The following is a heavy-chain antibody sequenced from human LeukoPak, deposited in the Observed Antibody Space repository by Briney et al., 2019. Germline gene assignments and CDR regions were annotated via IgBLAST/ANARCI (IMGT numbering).Heavy chain of an antibody. Sequence: GGSLRLSCAASGFTFSSYEMNWVRQAPGKGLEWVSYISSSGSTIYYADSVKGRFTISRDNAKNSLYLQMNGLRAEDTAVYYCGCLDYGDTYWGQGTLVTVSS. J-gene: IGHJ4*02. CDR2: ISSSGSTI. V-gene: IGHV3-48*03. CDR3: GCLDYGDTY. D-gene: IGHD4-17*01. CDR1: GFTFSSYE.